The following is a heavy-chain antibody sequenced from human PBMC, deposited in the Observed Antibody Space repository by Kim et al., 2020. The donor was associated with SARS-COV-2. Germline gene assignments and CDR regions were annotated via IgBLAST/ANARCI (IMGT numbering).Heavy chain of an antibody. CDR1: GGSISRHNYY. J-gene: IGHJ3*02. D-gene: IGHD3-10*01. CDR2: IYHSGST. V-gene: IGHV4-39*01. Sequence: SETLSLTCIVSGGSISRHNYYWGWIRQPPGKGLEWIGSIYHSGSTYHNPSLKSRVTISVDLSKNQVFLKLRFVTAADTAVYYCARHVGSESYEGDAFDIWGQGTLVTVSS. CDR3: ARHVGSESYEGDAFDI.